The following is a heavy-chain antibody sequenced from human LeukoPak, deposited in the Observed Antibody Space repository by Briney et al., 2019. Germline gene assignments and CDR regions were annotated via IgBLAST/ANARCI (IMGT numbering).Heavy chain of an antibody. D-gene: IGHD1-1*01. CDR3: AKSGTTGTIYLDY. CDR1: GFTFDDYG. V-gene: IGHV3-20*04. CDR2: INWNAGST. Sequence: GGSLRLSCAASGFTFDDYGMSWVRQAPGKGLEWVSSINWNAGSTGYADSVKGRFTISRDNAKNSLYLQMNSLRAEDTAFYYCAKSGTTGTIYLDYWGQGTLVTVPS. J-gene: IGHJ4*02.